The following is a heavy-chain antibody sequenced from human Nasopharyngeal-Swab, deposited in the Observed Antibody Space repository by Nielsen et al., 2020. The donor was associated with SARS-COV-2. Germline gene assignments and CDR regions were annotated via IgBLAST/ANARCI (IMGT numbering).Heavy chain of an antibody. V-gene: IGHV4-59*08. CDR1: GSSISDYY. D-gene: IGHD2-2*01. Sequence: SETLSLTCTVSGSSISDYYWNWIRQSPGKGLVWIGYIYYTGTTNYNPSLKSRVTMSVDTSKNQFSLKLTSVTAADTAVYYCASLPYCSSDTCYPIDLWGQGTLVTVSS. CDR3: ASLPYCSSDTCYPIDL. CDR2: IYYTGTT. J-gene: IGHJ5*02.